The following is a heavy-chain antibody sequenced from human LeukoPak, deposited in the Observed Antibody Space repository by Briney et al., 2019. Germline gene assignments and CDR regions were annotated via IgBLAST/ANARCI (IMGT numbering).Heavy chain of an antibody. CDR3: AGLCSSSTSCSGDVDY. CDR2: INPNSGGT. CDR1: GYTFTGYY. V-gene: IGHV1-2*06. D-gene: IGHD2-2*01. J-gene: IGHJ4*02. Sequence: GASVKVSCKASGYTFTGYYMHWVRQAPGQGLEWMGRINPNSGGTNYAQKFQGRVTMTRDTSIGTAYMELSRLRSDDTAVYYCAGLCSSSTSCSGDVDYWGQGTLVTVSS.